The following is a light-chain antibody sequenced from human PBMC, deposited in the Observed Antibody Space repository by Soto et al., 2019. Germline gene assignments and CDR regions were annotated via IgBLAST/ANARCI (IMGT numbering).Light chain of an antibody. CDR2: GAA. CDR3: QQYGSSQWM. Sequence: EFVLTQSPGTLSFSPGERATLSCMASQSVDNGYVAWYQQKPGQARRLLIFGAASRATGILARCGGSGAGADFTITVSRMEHEDFAVSYCQQYGSSQWMFGQGTKVDIK. CDR1: QSVDNGY. J-gene: IGKJ1*01. V-gene: IGKV3-20*01.